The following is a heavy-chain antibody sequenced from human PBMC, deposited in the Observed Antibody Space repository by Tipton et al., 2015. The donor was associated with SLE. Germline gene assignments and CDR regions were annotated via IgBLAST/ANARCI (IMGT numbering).Heavy chain of an antibody. CDR3: RVVSDVSFDY. Sequence: TLSLTCTVSGGSISSGGYYWSWIRQPPGKGLEWIGSIYHSGSTYCNPSLKSRVTISVDTSKNQFSLKLSSVTAADTAVYYCRVVSDVSFDYWGQGTLVTVSS. CDR2: IYHSGST. D-gene: IGHD3-3*01. CDR1: GGSISSGGYY. J-gene: IGHJ4*02. V-gene: IGHV4-39*07.